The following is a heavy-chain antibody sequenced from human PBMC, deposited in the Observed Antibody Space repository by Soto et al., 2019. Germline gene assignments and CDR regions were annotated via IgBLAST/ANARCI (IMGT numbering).Heavy chain of an antibody. CDR3: ARDWSLRFLEWLSPPPGVDYYMDV. CDR1: GYTFTSYD. V-gene: IGHV1-8*01. J-gene: IGHJ6*03. D-gene: IGHD3-3*01. Sequence: ASVKVSCTASGYTFTSYDIDWVRQATGQGLEWMGWMNAYNGNTGYAQKFQGRVTMTTDTSTSTAYMELRSLRSDDTAVYYCARDWSLRFLEWLSPPPGVDYYMDVWGKGTTVTVSS. CDR2: MNAYNGNT.